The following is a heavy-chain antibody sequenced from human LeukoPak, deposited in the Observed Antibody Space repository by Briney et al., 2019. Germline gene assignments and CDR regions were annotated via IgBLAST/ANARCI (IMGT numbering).Heavy chain of an antibody. CDR1: GGSISSYY. Sequence: PSETLSLTCTVSGGSISSYYWSWVRQPPGKGLEWIGYIYYSGSTNYNPSLKSRVTISVDTSKNQFSLKLSSVTAADTAVYYCARGAYCGGDCSYFQHWGQGTLVTVSS. CDR2: IYYSGST. CDR3: ARGAYCGGDCSYFQH. J-gene: IGHJ1*01. V-gene: IGHV4-59*01. D-gene: IGHD2-21*02.